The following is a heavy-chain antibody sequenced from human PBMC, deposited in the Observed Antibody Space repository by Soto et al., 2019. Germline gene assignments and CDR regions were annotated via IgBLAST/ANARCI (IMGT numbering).Heavy chain of an antibody. V-gene: IGHV3-30*18. J-gene: IGHJ6*02. D-gene: IGHD5-12*01. CDR2: ISYDGSNK. Sequence: QVQLVESGGGVVQPGRSLRLSCAASGFTFSSYGMHWVRQAPGKGLEWVAVISYDGSNKYYADSVKGRFTISRDNSKNKLYLQMNSLRAEDTAVYYCAKEVATLPPGYYYYGMDVWGQGTTVTVSS. CDR1: GFTFSSYG. CDR3: AKEVATLPPGYYYYGMDV.